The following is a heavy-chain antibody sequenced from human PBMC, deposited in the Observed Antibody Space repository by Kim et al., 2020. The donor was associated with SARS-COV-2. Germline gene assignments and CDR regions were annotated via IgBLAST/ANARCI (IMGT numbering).Heavy chain of an antibody. CDR1: GGSISSGDYY. Sequence: SETLSLTCTVSGGSISSGDYYWSWIRQPPGKGLEWIGYIYYSGSTYYNPSLKSRVTISVDTSKNQFSLKLSSVTAADTAVYYCARVPYDFWSGYYYYGMDVWGQGTTVTVSS. V-gene: IGHV4-30-4*01. CDR3: ARVPYDFWSGYYYYGMDV. J-gene: IGHJ6*02. CDR2: IYYSGST. D-gene: IGHD3-3*01.